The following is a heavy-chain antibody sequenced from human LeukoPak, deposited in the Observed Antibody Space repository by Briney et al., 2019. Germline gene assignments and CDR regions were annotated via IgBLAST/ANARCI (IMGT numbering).Heavy chain of an antibody. CDR2: IKQDGSEK. CDR1: GFTFSNYW. V-gene: IGHV3-7*01. CDR3: ARNQRRLDY. J-gene: IGHJ4*02. Sequence: GGSLRLSCAASGFTFSNYWMTWVRQAPGKGLELVANIKQDGSEKYYVDSVKGRFTISRDNAKNPLYLQMNSPRAEDTAVYYCARNQRRLDYWGQGTLVTVSS. D-gene: IGHD1-14*01.